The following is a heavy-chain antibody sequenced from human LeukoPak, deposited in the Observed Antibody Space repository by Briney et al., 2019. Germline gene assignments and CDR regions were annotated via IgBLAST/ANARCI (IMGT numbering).Heavy chain of an antibody. J-gene: IGHJ3*02. D-gene: IGHD3-3*01. CDR3: ARNYDFWSGYSTDAFDI. Sequence: ASVKVSCKASGYTFTSYDINWVRQATGRGLEWMGWMNPNSGNTGYAQKFQGRVTMTRKTSISTAYMELSSLRSEDTAVYYCARNYDFWSGYSTDAFDIWGQGTMVTVSS. V-gene: IGHV1-8*01. CDR1: GYTFTSYD. CDR2: MNPNSGNT.